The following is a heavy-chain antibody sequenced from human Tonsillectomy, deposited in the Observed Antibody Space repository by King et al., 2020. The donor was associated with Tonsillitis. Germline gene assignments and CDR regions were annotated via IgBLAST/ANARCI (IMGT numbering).Heavy chain of an antibody. CDR2: IYPGDSDT. Sequence: VQLVESGAEVKKPGESLKISCKGSGYSFTNYWIGWVRQMPGKGLEWMGIIYPGDSDTRYSPSFQGQVTFSADRSISTAYVQWSSLKASDTAMYYCARLGDFWSGYTYFSDYWGQGTPVTVSS. D-gene: IGHD3-3*01. V-gene: IGHV5-51*03. J-gene: IGHJ4*02. CDR3: ARLGDFWSGYTYFSDY. CDR1: GYSFTNYW.